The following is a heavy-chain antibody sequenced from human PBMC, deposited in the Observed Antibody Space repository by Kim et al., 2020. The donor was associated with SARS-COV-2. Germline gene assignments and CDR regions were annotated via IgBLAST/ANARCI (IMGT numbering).Heavy chain of an antibody. Sequence: GGSLRLSCAASGFTFSSYAMNWVRQAPGKGLEWVSRITITGTTYHADSVKGRFTVSRDNSKSTLYLQMNSLRAEDTAVYYCVGNNRRLGEHYWGQGTLVTVSS. CDR2: ITITGTT. CDR3: VGNNRRLGEHY. D-gene: IGHD3-10*01. CDR1: GFTFSSYA. J-gene: IGHJ4*02. V-gene: IGHV3-23*01.